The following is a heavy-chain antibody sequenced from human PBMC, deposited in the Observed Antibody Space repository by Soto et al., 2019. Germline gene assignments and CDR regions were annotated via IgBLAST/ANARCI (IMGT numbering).Heavy chain of an antibody. V-gene: IGHV3-30-3*01. CDR3: ARGMMVRGVYYYYYGMDV. CDR2: ISYDGSNK. Sequence: QVQLVESGGGVVQPGRSLRLSCAASGFTFSSYAMHWVRQAPGKGLEWVAVISYDGSNKYYADSVKGRFTISRDNSKNTLYLQMNRLRAEDTAVYYCARGMMVRGVYYYYYGMDVWGQGTTVTVSS. CDR1: GFTFSSYA. D-gene: IGHD3-10*01. J-gene: IGHJ6*02.